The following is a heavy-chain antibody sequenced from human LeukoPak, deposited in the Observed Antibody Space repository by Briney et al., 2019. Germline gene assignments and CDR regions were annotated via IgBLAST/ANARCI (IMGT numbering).Heavy chain of an antibody. J-gene: IGHJ4*02. CDR3: ARQNGRDGSFDY. V-gene: IGHV1-3*01. Sequence: ASVKVSCKASGYTFTSYAMHWVRQAPGQRLEWMGWINAGNGNTKYSQKFQGRVTITRDTPASTAYMELSSLRSEDTAVYYCARQNGRDGSFDYWGQGTLVTVSS. CDR1: GYTFTSYA. D-gene: IGHD5-24*01. CDR2: INAGNGNT.